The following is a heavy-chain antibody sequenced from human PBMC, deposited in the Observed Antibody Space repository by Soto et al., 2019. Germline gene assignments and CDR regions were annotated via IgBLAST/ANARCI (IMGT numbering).Heavy chain of an antibody. CDR3: ARDRVESGYPEYFQH. CDR2: IYSGGST. J-gene: IGHJ1*01. Sequence: GSLRLSCVVSGFTVSNNYMSWVRQAPGKGLEWVSVIYSGGSTSYINSVKGRFTISRDNSKNTVYLQMNSLRAEDTAVYYCARDRVESGYPEYFQHWGQGTLVTVSS. D-gene: IGHD3-22*01. V-gene: IGHV3-66*01. CDR1: GFTVSNNY.